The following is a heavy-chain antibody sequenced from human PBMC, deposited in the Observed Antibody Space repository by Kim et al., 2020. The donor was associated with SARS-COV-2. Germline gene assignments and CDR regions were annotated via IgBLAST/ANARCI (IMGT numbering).Heavy chain of an antibody. D-gene: IGHD1-26*01. J-gene: IGHJ3*02. Sequence: RFQGRVTMTRDTSISTAYMELSRLRSDDTAVYYCAREGNRYFSGSDAFDIWGQGTMVTVSS. V-gene: IGHV1-2*02. CDR3: AREGNRYFSGSDAFDI.